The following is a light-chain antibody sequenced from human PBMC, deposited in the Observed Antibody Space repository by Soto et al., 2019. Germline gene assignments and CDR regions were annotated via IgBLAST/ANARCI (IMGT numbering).Light chain of an antibody. CDR1: SSNIGRDT. Sequence: QSVLTQSPSASGTPGQRVTISCSGGSSNIGRDTVNWYQQLPGTAPKLLIYSNNQRPSGVPDRFSGSKSGTSASLAIGGLQSEDEADYYCASWDGSLNGWVFGGGTKLTVL. CDR2: SNN. V-gene: IGLV1-44*01. CDR3: ASWDGSLNGWV. J-gene: IGLJ3*02.